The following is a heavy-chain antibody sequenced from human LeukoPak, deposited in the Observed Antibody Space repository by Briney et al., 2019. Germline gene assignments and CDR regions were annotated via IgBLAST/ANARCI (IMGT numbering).Heavy chain of an antibody. D-gene: IGHD3-10*01. J-gene: IGHJ3*02. CDR1: GFTFSSYA. CDR2: ISYGGSNK. V-gene: IGHV3-30-3*01. Sequence: QPGRSLRLSCAASGFTFSSYAMHWVRQAPGKGLEWVAVISYGGSNKYYADSVKGRFTISRDNSKNTLYLQMNSLRAEDTAVYYCAKVGRRGATPLMVRGVDAFDIWGQGTMVTVSS. CDR3: AKVGRRGATPLMVRGVDAFDI.